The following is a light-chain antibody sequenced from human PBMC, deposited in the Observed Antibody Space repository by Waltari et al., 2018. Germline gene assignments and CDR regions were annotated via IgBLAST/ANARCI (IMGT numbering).Light chain of an antibody. CDR1: QSVSRT. Sequence: EIVLTQSPGTLSLSPGDRAPLSCRASQSVSRTLAWYQQQPGQAPSLLIYGASIRATGIPDRFSGSGSGTDFSLTISRLEPEDFAVYYCQHYVTLPVTFGQGTKVEIK. V-gene: IGKV3-20*01. CDR3: QHYVTLPVT. J-gene: IGKJ1*01. CDR2: GAS.